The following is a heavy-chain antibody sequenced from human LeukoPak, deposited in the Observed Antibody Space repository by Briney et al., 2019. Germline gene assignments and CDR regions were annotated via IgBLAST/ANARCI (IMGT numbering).Heavy chain of an antibody. V-gene: IGHV1-69*05. Sequence: SSVKVSCKASGGTFSSYAISWVRQAPGQGLEWMGGIIPIFGTANYAQKFQGRVTMTRDTSTSTVYMELSSLRSEDTAVYYCAIPPFWSGYSWGQGTLVTVSS. D-gene: IGHD3-3*01. CDR1: GGTFSSYA. CDR3: AIPPFWSGYS. J-gene: IGHJ4*02. CDR2: IIPIFGTA.